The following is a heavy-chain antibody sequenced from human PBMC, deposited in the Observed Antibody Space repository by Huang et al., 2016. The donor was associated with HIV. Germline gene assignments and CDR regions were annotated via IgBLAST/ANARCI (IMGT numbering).Heavy chain of an antibody. V-gene: IGHV4-34*01. D-gene: IGHD3-16*01. CDR3: GRAYYDKMGDY. CDR2: INHSGST. Sequence: QVQLQQRGAGLLKASETLSLTCAVYGGSFSGYYWSWIRQPPGRGLEWIGEINHSGSTNYNPTLKRRVTMSVDTSKKQFSLKLTSVTAADTAVYYCGRAYYDKMGDYWGQGTLVTVSS. CDR1: GGSFSGYY. J-gene: IGHJ4*02.